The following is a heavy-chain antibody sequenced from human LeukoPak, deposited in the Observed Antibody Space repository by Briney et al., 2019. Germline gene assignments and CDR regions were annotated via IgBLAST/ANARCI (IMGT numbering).Heavy chain of an antibody. J-gene: IGHJ4*02. V-gene: IGHV1-18*01. CDR2: ISTYNGNT. Sequence: ASVKVSCKASGYTFTTYGISWVRQAPGQGFEWVGWISTYNGNTNYAQKFQGRVTMTTDTSTSTVYMDLRSLRSDDTAAYYCTRDPFGFGIDFWGQGTLVTVSS. CDR1: GYTFTTYG. CDR3: TRDPFGFGIDF. D-gene: IGHD3-10*01.